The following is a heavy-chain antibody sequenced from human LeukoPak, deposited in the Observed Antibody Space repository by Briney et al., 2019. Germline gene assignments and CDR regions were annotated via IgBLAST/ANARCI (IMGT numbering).Heavy chain of an antibody. J-gene: IGHJ4*02. V-gene: IGHV1-3*01. CDR1: GYTFTSYA. CDR3: VKRGSGWYYFDC. CDR2: INAGNGNT. D-gene: IGHD6-19*01. Sequence: ASVKVSCKASGYTFTSYAMHWVRQAPGQRLEWMGWINAGNGNTKYSQKFQGRVTITRDTSASTAYMELSSLRSEDTAVYYCVKRGSGWYYFDCWGQGTLVTVSS.